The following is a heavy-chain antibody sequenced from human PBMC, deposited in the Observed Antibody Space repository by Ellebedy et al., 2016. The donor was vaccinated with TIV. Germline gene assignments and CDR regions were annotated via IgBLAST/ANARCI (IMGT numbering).Heavy chain of an antibody. D-gene: IGHD6-13*01. CDR3: AKGAHGTWYHFDI. V-gene: IGHV3-23*01. J-gene: IGHJ3*02. CDR1: GMTFGLHA. CDR2: IGGNGKDT. Sequence: GESLKISCVGSGMTFGLHAMSWVRQAPGKGLEWVSVIGGNGKDTDYAESVKGRFIITRDNSKNTTHVQMNSLRVEDTAVYYCAKGAHGTWYHFDIWGPGTMVTVSS.